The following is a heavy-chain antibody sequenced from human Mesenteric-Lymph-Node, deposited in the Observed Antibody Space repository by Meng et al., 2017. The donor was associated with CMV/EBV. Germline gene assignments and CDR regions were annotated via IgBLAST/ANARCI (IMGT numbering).Heavy chain of an antibody. CDR3: ARGDSSSWEYYYYYYGMDV. Sequence: ASVKVSCKASGYTFTAHYIHWVRQAPGQGLEWMGWINPHSAGTKYAQKFQGRVTVTRDTSITTAYMELSRLRSDDTAVYYCARGDSSSWEYYYYYYGMDVWGQGTTVTVSS. D-gene: IGHD6-13*01. J-gene: IGHJ6*02. CDR1: GYTFTAHY. V-gene: IGHV1-2*02. CDR2: INPHSAGT.